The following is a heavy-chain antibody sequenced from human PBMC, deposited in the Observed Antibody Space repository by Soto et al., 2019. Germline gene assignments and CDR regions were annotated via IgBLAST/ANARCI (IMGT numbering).Heavy chain of an antibody. CDR1: GFTFSDYA. CDR2: ISGSSGST. J-gene: IGHJ1*01. Sequence: EVQLLESGGGLVQPGGSLRLSCAASGFTFSDYAMNWVRQAPGKGLEWVSFISGSSGSTYYADSVKGRFTISRDNSKNTLYLQMNSLRAEDTAVYYCAKDVDDTSEYFQHWGQGTLVTVSS. D-gene: IGHD3-22*01. V-gene: IGHV3-23*01. CDR3: AKDVDDTSEYFQH.